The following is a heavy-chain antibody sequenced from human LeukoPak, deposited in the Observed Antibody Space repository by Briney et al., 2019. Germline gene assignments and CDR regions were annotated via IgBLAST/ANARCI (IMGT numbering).Heavy chain of an antibody. CDR2: ISVSGGGT. CDR1: GFTFSSYA. Sequence: GGSLRLSCAASGFTFSSYAMSWVRQGPGKGPEWVSSISVSGGGTYYADSVKGRFTISRDKSKSTLYLQMNSLRAEDTAVYYCAKDIRLYADLWGQGTLVTVSS. J-gene: IGHJ5*02. V-gene: IGHV3-23*01. D-gene: IGHD5/OR15-5a*01. CDR3: AKDIRLYADL.